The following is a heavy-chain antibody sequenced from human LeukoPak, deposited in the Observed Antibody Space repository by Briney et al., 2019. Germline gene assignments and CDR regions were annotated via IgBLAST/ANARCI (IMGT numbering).Heavy chain of an antibody. CDR2: IKQDGSEK. J-gene: IGHJ6*03. CDR3: ARKGSSGWYLNYYYMDV. CDR1: GFTFNNYW. D-gene: IGHD6-19*01. V-gene: IGHV3-7*01. Sequence: GGSLRLSCAASGFTFNNYWMSWVRQAPGKGLEWVANIKQDGSEKYYVDSVKGRFTISRDNAKNSLYLQMNSLRAEDTAVYYCARKGSSGWYLNYYYMDVWGKGTTVTISS.